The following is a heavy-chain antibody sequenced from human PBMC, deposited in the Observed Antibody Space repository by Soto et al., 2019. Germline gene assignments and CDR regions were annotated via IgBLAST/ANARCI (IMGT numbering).Heavy chain of an antibody. J-gene: IGHJ6*02. CDR2: ISGSGGST. Sequence: LRLSCAASGFTFSSYAMSWVRQAPGKGLEWVSAISGSGGSTYYADSVKGRFTISRDNSKNTLYLQMNSLRAEDTAVYYCAKSRRLGELSLPKNYYYYGMDVWGPGTTVTVSS. D-gene: IGHD3-16*02. CDR3: AKSRRLGELSLPKNYYYYGMDV. V-gene: IGHV3-23*01. CDR1: GFTFSSYA.